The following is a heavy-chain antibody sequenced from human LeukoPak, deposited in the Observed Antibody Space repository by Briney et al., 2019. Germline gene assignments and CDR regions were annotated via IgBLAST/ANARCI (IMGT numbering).Heavy chain of an antibody. CDR2: INHSGST. CDR3: ARGRHYYGSGSYYDLIDYGMDV. D-gene: IGHD3-10*01. Sequence: PSETLSLTCAVYGGSFSGYYWSWIRQPPGKGLEWIGEINHSGSTNYNPSLKSRVTMSVDTSKNQFSLKLSSVTAADTAVYYCARGRHYYGSGSYYDLIDYGMDVWGQGTTVTVSS. J-gene: IGHJ6*02. V-gene: IGHV4-34*01. CDR1: GGSFSGYY.